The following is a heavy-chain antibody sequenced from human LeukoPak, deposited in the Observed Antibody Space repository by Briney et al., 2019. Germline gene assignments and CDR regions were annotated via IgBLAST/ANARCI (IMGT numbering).Heavy chain of an antibody. J-gene: IGHJ5*02. D-gene: IGHD3/OR15-3a*01. V-gene: IGHV3-48*03. CDR2: ISSSGSTI. Sequence: GGSLRLSCAASGFTFSSYEMNWVRQAPGKGLEWVSYISSSGSTIYYADSVKGRFTISRDNAKNSLYLQMNSLRAEDTAVYYCARVVTGTGPAPWGQGTLVTVSS. CDR1: GFTFSSYE. CDR3: ARVVTGTGPAP.